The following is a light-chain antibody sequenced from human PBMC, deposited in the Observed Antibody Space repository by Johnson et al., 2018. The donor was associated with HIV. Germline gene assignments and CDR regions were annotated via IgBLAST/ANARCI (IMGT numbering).Light chain of an antibody. V-gene: IGLV1-51*02. J-gene: IGLJ1*01. CDR2: ENN. Sequence: QSVLTQPPSVSAAPGQKVTISCSGSRSNIGNNYVSWYQQLPGTAPKLLIYENNKRPSGIPDRFSGSKSGTSATLGITGLQTGDEADYYCGTWDSSLSALYDVGTGTKVTVL. CDR1: RSNIGNNY. CDR3: GTWDSSLSALYD.